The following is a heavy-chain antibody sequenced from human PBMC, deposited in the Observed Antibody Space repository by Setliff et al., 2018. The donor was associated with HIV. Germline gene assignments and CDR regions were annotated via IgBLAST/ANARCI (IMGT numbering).Heavy chain of an antibody. CDR1: GFTFSNAW. D-gene: IGHD4-17*01. CDR3: TPTDYGGSDY. Sequence: GGSLRLSCAASGFTFSNAWMSWVRQAPGKGLEWVGRIKSKTDGGTTDYAAPVKGRFTISRDDSKNSLYLQMNSLKNEDTAVYYCTPTDYGGSDYWGQGTLVTVSS. V-gene: IGHV3-15*01. CDR2: IKSKTDGGTT. J-gene: IGHJ4*02.